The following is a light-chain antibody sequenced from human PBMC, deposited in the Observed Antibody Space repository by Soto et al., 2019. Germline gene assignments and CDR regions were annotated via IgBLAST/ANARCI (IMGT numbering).Light chain of an antibody. Sequence: DIQMTQSPSTLSASVGDRVTITCRASQSISSWLAWYQQKPGKAPKLLIYDASSLVSGVPSGFSGSGSGTEFTLAITSLQPDEFATYYCQQYNSYSTFGQGTKVEIK. V-gene: IGKV1-5*01. J-gene: IGKJ1*01. CDR3: QQYNSYST. CDR2: DAS. CDR1: QSISSW.